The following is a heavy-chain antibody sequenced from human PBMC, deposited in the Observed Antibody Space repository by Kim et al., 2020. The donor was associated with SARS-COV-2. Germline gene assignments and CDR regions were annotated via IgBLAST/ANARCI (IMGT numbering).Heavy chain of an antibody. CDR3: AQDYGSGDYYMDV. CDR2: INPNSGGT. D-gene: IGHD3-10*01. V-gene: IGHV1-2*02. Sequence: ASVKVSCKASGYTFSGYYMHWVRQAPGQGLEWMGWINPNSGGTNYAQKFQGRVTMTRDTSISTAYMELSRLRSDDTAVYYCAQDYGSGDYYMDVWGQGTTVTVSS. CDR1: GYTFSGYY. J-gene: IGHJ6*02.